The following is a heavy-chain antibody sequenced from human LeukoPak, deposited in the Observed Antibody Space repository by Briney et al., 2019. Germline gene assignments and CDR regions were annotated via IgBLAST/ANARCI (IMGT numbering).Heavy chain of an antibody. J-gene: IGHJ4*02. D-gene: IGHD6-13*01. CDR2: ISSSGSTI. CDR3: AGGDEVRQQDYYFDY. CDR1: GFTFSSYE. V-gene: IGHV3-48*03. Sequence: GGSLRLSCAASGFTFSSYEMNWVRQAPGKGLEWVSYISSSGSTIYYADSVKGRFTISRDNAKNSLYLQMNTLRAEDTAVYYGAGGDEVRQQDYYFDYWGQGPLVPVSS.